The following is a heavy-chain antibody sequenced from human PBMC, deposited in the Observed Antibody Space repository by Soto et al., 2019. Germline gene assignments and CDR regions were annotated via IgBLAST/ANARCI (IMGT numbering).Heavy chain of an antibody. V-gene: IGHV1-8*01. CDR2: MTPSSGKT. Sequence: QVQLVQSGAEVKTPGASVKVSCKASGYTFSNYDINWVRQATGQGLEWLGWMTPSSGKTGYAQKFQGRVTMTMNTALSTAYMELSSLRSEDTAVYYCARRSRSGYDNYADWGQGTLVTVSS. CDR3: ARRSRSGYDNYAD. CDR1: GYTFSNYD. D-gene: IGHD5-12*01. J-gene: IGHJ4*02.